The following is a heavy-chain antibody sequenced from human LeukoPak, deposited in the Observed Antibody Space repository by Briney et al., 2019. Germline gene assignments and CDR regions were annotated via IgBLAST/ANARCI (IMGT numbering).Heavy chain of an antibody. CDR3: ARVGYCSGGRCHPGDY. V-gene: IGHV3-72*01. CDR2: TRNKPNSYTT. J-gene: IGHJ4*02. D-gene: IGHD2-15*01. Sequence: AVSLRLSCTASGFTFSDNYMDWVPQAPGKGRKGVGSTRNKPNSYTTEYAASVKGRFTISRDDSKNSLYLQMNSLKTDDTAVYYCARVGYCSGGRCHPGDYWGQGTLVTVSS. CDR1: GFTFSDNY.